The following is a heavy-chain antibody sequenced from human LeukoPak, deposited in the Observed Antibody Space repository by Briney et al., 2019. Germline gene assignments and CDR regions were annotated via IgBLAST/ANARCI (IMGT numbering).Heavy chain of an antibody. Sequence: PSETLSLTXTVSGGSISSSSYYWGWIRQPPGKGLEWIGSIYYSGSTYYNPPLKSRVTISVDTSKNQFSLKLSSVTAADTAVYYCARLLYDGDYLWGQGTLVTVSS. J-gene: IGHJ5*02. CDR1: GGSISSSSYY. CDR3: ARLLYDGDYL. V-gene: IGHV4-39*01. D-gene: IGHD4-17*01. CDR2: IYYSGST.